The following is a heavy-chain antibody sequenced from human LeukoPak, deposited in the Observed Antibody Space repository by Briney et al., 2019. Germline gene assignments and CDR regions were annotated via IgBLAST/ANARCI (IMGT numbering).Heavy chain of an antibody. CDR1: GGTFTNYA. V-gene: IGHV1-18*01. Sequence: ASVKVSCKASGGTFTNYAISWVRQAPGQGLEWMGWISAYNGNTNYAQKLQGRVTMTTDTSTSTAYMELRSLRSDDTAVYYCARAHLLQQLVYYYYMDVWGKGTTVTVSS. D-gene: IGHD6-13*01. J-gene: IGHJ6*03. CDR2: ISAYNGNT. CDR3: ARAHLLQQLVYYYYMDV.